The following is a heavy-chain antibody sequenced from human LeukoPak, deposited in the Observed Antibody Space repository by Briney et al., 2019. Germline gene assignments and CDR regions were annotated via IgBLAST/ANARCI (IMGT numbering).Heavy chain of an antibody. CDR2: IYTSGST. J-gene: IGHJ4*02. V-gene: IGHV4-61*02. CDR1: GGSISSGSYY. CDR3: ARAVGAFDY. Sequence: PSETLSLTCTVSGGSISSGSYYWSWIRQPAGKGLEWIGRIYTSGSTNSNPSLKSRVTMSVDTSKNQFSLKLSSVTAADTAVYYCARAVGAFDYWGQGTLVTVSS. D-gene: IGHD1-26*01.